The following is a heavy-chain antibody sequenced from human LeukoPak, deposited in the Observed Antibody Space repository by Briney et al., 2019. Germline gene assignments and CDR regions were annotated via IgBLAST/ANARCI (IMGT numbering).Heavy chain of an antibody. CDR2: IIPIFGTA. D-gene: IGHD6-6*01. CDR3: ARERGRVSSSGDFDY. CDR1: GGTFSSYA. V-gene: IGHV1-69*05. Sequence: ASVKVSCKASGGTFSSYAISWVRQAPGQGLEWMGGIIPIFGTANYAQKFQGRVTITTDESTSTAYMELSSLRSEDTAVYYCARERGRVSSSGDFDYWGQGTLATVSS. J-gene: IGHJ4*02.